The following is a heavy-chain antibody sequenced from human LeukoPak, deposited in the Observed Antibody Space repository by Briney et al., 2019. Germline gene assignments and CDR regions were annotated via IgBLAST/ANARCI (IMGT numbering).Heavy chain of an antibody. Sequence: GGSLRLSCAASGFAFNTYGMHWARQAPGKGLEWVAVIWFDGSIEYYADSVKGRFTISRDNSMNTLYLQMDSLRAEDTAVYYCARARTTRGFDYWGQGTLVTVSS. CDR2: IWFDGSIE. D-gene: IGHD4-17*01. CDR3: ARARTTRGFDY. CDR1: GFAFNTYG. J-gene: IGHJ4*02. V-gene: IGHV3-33*01.